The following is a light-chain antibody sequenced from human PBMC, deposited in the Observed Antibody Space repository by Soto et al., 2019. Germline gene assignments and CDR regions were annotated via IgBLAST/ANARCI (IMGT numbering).Light chain of an antibody. CDR1: QSISSW. V-gene: IGKV1-5*01. Sequence: DIQMTQSPSTLSASLVHRLTITWLASQSISSWLAWYQQKPGKAPKLLIYDASSLESGVPSRFSGSGSGTEFTLTISSLQPDDFATYYCQQYNSYLWTFGQGTKVDIK. CDR2: DAS. J-gene: IGKJ1*01. CDR3: QQYNSYLWT.